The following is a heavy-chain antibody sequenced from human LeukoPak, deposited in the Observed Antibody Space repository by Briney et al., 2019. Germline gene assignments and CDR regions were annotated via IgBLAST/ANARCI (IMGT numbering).Heavy chain of an antibody. D-gene: IGHD3-10*01. V-gene: IGHV4-59*01. CDR1: GGSISSYY. CDR2: IYHNGIT. J-gene: IGHJ4*02. CDR3: AREANYYGSGSYFEGTFDY. Sequence: PSETLSLTCTVSGGSISSYYWSWIRQPPGKGLEWIGYIYHNGITNYNPSLKSRVTISIDTSKNEFSLKLTSVTAADTAVYYCAREANYYGSGSYFEGTFDYWGQGSLVTVSS.